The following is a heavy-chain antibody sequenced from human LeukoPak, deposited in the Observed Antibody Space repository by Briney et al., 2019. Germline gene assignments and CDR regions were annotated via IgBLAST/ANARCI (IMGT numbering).Heavy chain of an antibody. V-gene: IGHV4-39*07. CDR2: IYYSGST. CDR3: ARAPIVVVSTPSFDT. D-gene: IGHD3-22*01. CDR1: DGSFTSGNYY. Sequence: SETLSLTCTVSDGSFTSGNYYWGWIRQPPGKGLEWIATIYYSGSTIYTPSLKSRLAISKDTSSDQFSLRLTSVTAADTAVYYCARAPIVVVSTPSFDTWGQGILVTVSS. J-gene: IGHJ4*02.